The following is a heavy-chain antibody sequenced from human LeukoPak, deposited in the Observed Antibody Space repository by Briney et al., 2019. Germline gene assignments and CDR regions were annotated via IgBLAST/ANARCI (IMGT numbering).Heavy chain of an antibody. D-gene: IGHD5-18*01. CDR1: GGSISSYY. J-gene: IGHJ6*02. V-gene: IGHV4-59*01. CDR3: ARDMGYSYGYGLGNGMDV. CDR2: IYYSGST. Sequence: PSETLSLTCTVSGGSISSYYWSWLRQPPGKGLEWIGYIYYSGSTNYNPSLKSRVTISVDTSKNQFSLKLSSVTAADTAVYYCARDMGYSYGYGLGNGMDVWGQGTTVTVSS.